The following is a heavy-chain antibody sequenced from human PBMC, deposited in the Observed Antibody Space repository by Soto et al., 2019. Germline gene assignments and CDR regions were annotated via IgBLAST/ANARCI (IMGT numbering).Heavy chain of an antibody. J-gene: IGHJ3*02. CDR3: ARLSIAAAGTYDAFDI. CDR1: GYTFTGYY. D-gene: IGHD6-13*01. CDR2: TNPNSGGT. V-gene: IGHV1-2*04. Sequence: ASVKVSCKASGYTFTGYYMHWVRQAPGQGLEWMGWTNPNSGGTNYAQKFQGWVTMTRDTSISTAYMELSRLRSDDTAVYYCARLSIAAAGTYDAFDIWGQGAMVTVSS.